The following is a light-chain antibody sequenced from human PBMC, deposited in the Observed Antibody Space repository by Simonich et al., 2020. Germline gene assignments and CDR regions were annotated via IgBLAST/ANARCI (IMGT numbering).Light chain of an antibody. CDR3: QQYNNWPWT. CDR2: GAS. CDR1: QSVSSN. V-gene: IGKV3-15*01. J-gene: IGKJ1*01. Sequence: EIVMTQSPATLSVSPGERAPLSCRASQSVSSNLAWYQQKPGQAPRLLISGASTRATGIPARVSGSGSGTEFTLTISSMQSEDFAVYYCQQYNNWPWTFGQGTKVEIK.